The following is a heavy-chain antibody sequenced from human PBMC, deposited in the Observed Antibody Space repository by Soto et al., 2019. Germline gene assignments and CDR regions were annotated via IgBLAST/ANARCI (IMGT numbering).Heavy chain of an antibody. Sequence: QVQLVESGGGVVQPGRSLRLSCAASGFTFSSYGMHWVRQAPGKGLEWVAVISYDGSHKYYADSVKGRFTTSRDNSKNTLSLQLNSLRTEDTAVYYCAKSGYCTGGNCYWYFNLWGRGTLVTISP. CDR1: GFTFSSYG. CDR2: ISYDGSHK. CDR3: AKSGYCTGGNCYWYFNL. D-gene: IGHD2-8*02. V-gene: IGHV3-30*18. J-gene: IGHJ2*01.